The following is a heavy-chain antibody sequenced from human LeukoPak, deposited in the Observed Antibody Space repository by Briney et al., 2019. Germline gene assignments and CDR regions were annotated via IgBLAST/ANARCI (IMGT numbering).Heavy chain of an antibody. CDR3: AKALRGLTSHDI. D-gene: IGHD2-2*01. CDR2: IGGSGVIT. Sequence: GGSLRLSCAASGFTFSNYAMSWVRQAPGKGLEWVSTIGGSGVITYYADSVMGRFTISRDNSKNTLYLQLNSLRAEDTAVYYCAKALRGLTSHDIWGQGTMVTVSP. J-gene: IGHJ3*02. CDR1: GFTFSNYA. V-gene: IGHV3-23*01.